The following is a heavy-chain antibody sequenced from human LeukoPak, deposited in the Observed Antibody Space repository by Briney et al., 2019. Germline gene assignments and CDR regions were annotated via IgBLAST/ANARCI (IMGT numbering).Heavy chain of an antibody. Sequence: SETLSLTCTVSGGSISSSSYYWGWIRQPPGKGLEWIGSIYYSGSTYYNPSLKSRVTISVDTSKNQFSLKLSSVTAADTAVYYCAMVRGDMDVWGKGTTVTVSS. CDR1: GGSISSSSYY. V-gene: IGHV4-39*07. D-gene: IGHD3-10*01. J-gene: IGHJ6*03. CDR3: AMVRGDMDV. CDR2: IYYSGST.